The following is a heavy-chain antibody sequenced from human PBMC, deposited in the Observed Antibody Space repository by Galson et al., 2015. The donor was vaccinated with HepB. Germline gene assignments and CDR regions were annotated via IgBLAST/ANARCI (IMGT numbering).Heavy chain of an antibody. CDR3: ARTALGWFDP. D-gene: IGHD6-25*01. J-gene: IGHJ5*02. V-gene: IGHV3-11*01. Sequence: SLRLSCAASGFILSDYYMSWIRQAPGKGLEWISYISSSGNIIYYADSVKGRFSISRDNAKNSLYLQMNSLRAEDTAVYYCARTALGWFDPWGQGTLVTVSS. CDR1: GFILSDYY. CDR2: ISSSGNII.